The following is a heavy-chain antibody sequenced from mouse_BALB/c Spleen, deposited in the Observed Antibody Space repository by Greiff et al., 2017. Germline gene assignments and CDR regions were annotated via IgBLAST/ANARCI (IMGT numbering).Heavy chain of an antibody. Sequence: QVQLKESGPGLVAPSQSLSITCTVSGFSLTSYGVHWVRQPPGKGLEWLGVIWAGGSTNYNSAFMSRLSISKDNSKSQVFLKMNSLQTDDTAIYYCVRDPTATAMDYWGQGTSVTVSS. V-gene: IGHV2-9*02. CDR2: IWAGGST. J-gene: IGHJ4*01. D-gene: IGHD1-2*01. CDR1: GFSLTSYG. CDR3: VRDPTATAMDY.